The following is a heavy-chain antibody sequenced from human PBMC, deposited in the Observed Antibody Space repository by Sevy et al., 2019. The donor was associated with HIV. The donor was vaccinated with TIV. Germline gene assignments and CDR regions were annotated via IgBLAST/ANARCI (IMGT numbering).Heavy chain of an antibody. CDR1: GFTFDDFA. V-gene: IGHV3-9*01. Sequence: GGSLRLSCAASGFTFDDFAMHWVRQVPGKGLEWVSGLNWDSGGVAYADSVKGRFTISRDNAKNALFLQMDSLRAEDTALYYCAKDIGATGIAVVANWGQGIQVTVSS. D-gene: IGHD6-19*01. CDR2: LNWDSGGV. CDR3: AKDIGATGIAVVAN. J-gene: IGHJ4*02.